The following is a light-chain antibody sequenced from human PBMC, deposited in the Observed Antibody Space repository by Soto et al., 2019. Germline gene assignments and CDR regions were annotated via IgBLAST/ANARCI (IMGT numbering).Light chain of an antibody. Sequence: QSVLTQPPSVSGAPGQRVTISCTGSSSNIGAGYDVHWYQQLPGTAPKLLIYGNSNRPSGVPDRFSGSKSGTSASLATTGLKAEDEADYNCQSYDSSLSGVVFGGGTKVTVL. V-gene: IGLV1-40*01. J-gene: IGLJ2*01. CDR2: GNS. CDR1: SSNIGAGYD. CDR3: QSYDSSLSGVV.